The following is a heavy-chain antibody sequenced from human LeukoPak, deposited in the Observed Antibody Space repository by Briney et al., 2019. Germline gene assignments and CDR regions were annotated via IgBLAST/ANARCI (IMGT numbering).Heavy chain of an antibody. J-gene: IGHJ3*02. V-gene: IGHV3-21*01. CDR3: AREARRAFDI. CDR1: GFMFSSYT. Sequence: PGGSLRLSCAASGFMFSSYTMNWVRQAPGKGLEWVSSISSTGSYIYYADSVKGRFTISRDNAKNSLYLQMNSLRAEDTAVYYCAREARRAFDIWGQGTMVTVSS. CDR2: ISSTGSYI.